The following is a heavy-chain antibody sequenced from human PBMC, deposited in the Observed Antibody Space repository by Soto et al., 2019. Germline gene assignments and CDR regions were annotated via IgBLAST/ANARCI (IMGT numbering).Heavy chain of an antibody. CDR1: GFAFNKFG. J-gene: IGHJ5*02. CDR3: GKGGEVEGVLGYL. D-gene: IGHD1-1*01. CDR2: ISYDGSYQ. V-gene: IGHV3-30*18. Sequence: QVQLVESGGGVVQPGTSLRLCCEASGFAFNKFGMHWVRQAPGKGLEWVAFISYDGSYQYYADSVQGRLTITRDNSLNTLNMQLNRRRREDTAVYYCGKGGEVEGVLGYLWGQGTLVTLAS.